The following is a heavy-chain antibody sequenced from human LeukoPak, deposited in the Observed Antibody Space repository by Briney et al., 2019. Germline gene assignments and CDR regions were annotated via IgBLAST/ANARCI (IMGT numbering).Heavy chain of an antibody. V-gene: IGHV1-69*06. D-gene: IGHD1-7*01. CDR1: GGTFSSYS. CDR3: ARDSYRTRNYNWFDP. J-gene: IGHJ5*02. CDR2: IIPMFGTT. Sequence: SVKVSCKASGGTFSSYSISWVRQAPGQGLEWMGVIIPMFGTTTYARRLQGRVTITADKSTSTAYMELSSLRSEDTAVYYCARDSYRTRNYNWFDPWGQGTLVTVSS.